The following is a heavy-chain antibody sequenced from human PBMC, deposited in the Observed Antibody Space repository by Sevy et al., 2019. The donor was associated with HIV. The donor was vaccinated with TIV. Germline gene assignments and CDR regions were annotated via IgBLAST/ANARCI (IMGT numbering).Heavy chain of an antibody. D-gene: IGHD3-9*01. J-gene: IGHJ4*02. CDR3: ARDLTRIFDY. CDR1: GFTFSSYA. V-gene: IGHV3-30-3*01. Sequence: GGSLRLSCAASGFTFSSYAMHWDRQAPGKGLEWVAVISYDGSNKYYADSVKGRFTISRDNSKNTLYLQMNSLRAEDTAVYYCARDLTRIFDYWGQGTLVTVSS. CDR2: ISYDGSNK.